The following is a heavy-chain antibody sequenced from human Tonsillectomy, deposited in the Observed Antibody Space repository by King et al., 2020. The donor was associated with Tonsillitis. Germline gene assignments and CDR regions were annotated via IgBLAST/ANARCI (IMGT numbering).Heavy chain of an antibody. Sequence: QLVQSGGGLVQPGGSLRLSCAASGFTFSSYAMSWVRQAPGKGLEWVSVIYSGGSSTYYADSVKGRFTISRDNSKNTLYLQMNSLRAEDTAVYYFWNGPWGLGELSFGYSGQGTLVTVSS. J-gene: IGHJ4*02. V-gene: IGHV3-23*03. CDR1: GFTFSSYA. D-gene: IGHD3-16*02. CDR2: IYSGGSST. CDR3: WNGPWGLGELSFGY.